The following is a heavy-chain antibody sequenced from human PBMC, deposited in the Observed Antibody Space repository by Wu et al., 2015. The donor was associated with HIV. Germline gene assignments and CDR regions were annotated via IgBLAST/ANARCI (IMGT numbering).Heavy chain of an antibody. D-gene: IGHD4-17*01. V-gene: IGHV1-2*02. CDR2: INPSKLVH. CDR3: SESKGVKSCQLARAVTTLNFDY. Sequence: QVQLVQSGAEVKKPGASVKVSCKTSGYTFTDYYIHWVRQAPGQGLEWMGWINPSKLVHKLCTRSFRAGGFHPGTGTNVHQSTAYMELRRLKHLKDTAVYYCSESKGVKSCQLARAVTTLNFDYWGHG. CDR1: GYTFTDYY. J-gene: IGHJ4*03.